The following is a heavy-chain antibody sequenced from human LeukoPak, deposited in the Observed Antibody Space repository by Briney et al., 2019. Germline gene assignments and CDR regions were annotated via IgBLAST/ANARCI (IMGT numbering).Heavy chain of an antibody. V-gene: IGHV4-59*08. D-gene: IGHD3-22*01. CDR1: GGSINYYF. CDR2: IYYSGDT. CDR3: ARHEKNGGYYDN. Sequence: SETLSLTCTVSGGSINYYFWSWIRQPPGKGLEWIGYIYYSGDTDYNPSLKSRVTISVDTSKNQFSLQLRSVTAADTAVYYCARHEKNGGYYDNWGQGTLVTVSS. J-gene: IGHJ4*02.